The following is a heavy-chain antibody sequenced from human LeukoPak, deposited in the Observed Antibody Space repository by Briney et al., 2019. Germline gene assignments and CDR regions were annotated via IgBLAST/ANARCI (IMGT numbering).Heavy chain of an antibody. CDR2: ISAYNGNT. J-gene: IGHJ5*02. V-gene: IGHV1-18*01. CDR3: ARDASGIAAAVRFTTSWFDP. D-gene: IGHD6-13*01. Sequence: ASVKVSCKASGYTFTSYDINWVRQAPGQGLEWMGWISAYNGNTNYAQKLQGRVTMTTDTSTSTAYMELRSLRSDDTAVYYCARDASGIAAAVRFTTSWFDPWGQGTLVTVSS. CDR1: GYTFTSYD.